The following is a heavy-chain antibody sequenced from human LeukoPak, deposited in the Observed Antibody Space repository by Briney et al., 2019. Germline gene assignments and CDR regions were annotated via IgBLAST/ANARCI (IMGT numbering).Heavy chain of an antibody. D-gene: IGHD5-18*01. Sequence: SETLSLTCTVSGGSISSYYWSWIRQPPGKGLEWIGHIYYSGSTNYNPSLKSRVTISVDTSKNQFSLKLSSVTAADTAVYYCARFGYSYGTRGNWFDPWGQGTLVTVSS. V-gene: IGHV4-59*01. CDR1: GGSISSYY. CDR2: IYYSGST. J-gene: IGHJ5*02. CDR3: ARFGYSYGTRGNWFDP.